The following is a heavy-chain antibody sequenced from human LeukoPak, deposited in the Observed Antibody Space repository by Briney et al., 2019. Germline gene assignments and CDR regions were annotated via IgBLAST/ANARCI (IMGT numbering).Heavy chain of an antibody. CDR3: AKWDLGYCSSTSCSTFDY. CDR1: GFTFSSYA. CDR2: ISGSGGST. J-gene: IGHJ4*02. D-gene: IGHD2-2*02. Sequence: GGSLRLSCAASGFTFSSYAMSWVRQAPGKGLEWVSAISGSGGSTYYADSVKGRLTISRDNSKNTLYLQMNSLRAEDTAVYYCAKWDLGYCSSTSCSTFDYWGQGTLVTVSS. V-gene: IGHV3-23*01.